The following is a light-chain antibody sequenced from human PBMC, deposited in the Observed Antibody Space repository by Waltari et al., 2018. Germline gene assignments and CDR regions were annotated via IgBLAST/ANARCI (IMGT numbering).Light chain of an antibody. J-gene: IGKJ3*01. Sequence: DIAVTQSPDSLSVSLGERATINCKSSQSVLYRSSNKNFLAWYQQKPGQPPKLLIYWASTRESGVPDRFSGSGSGTDFTLTINSLQAEDVAVYYCQQYYSTIFTFGPGTKVDIK. V-gene: IGKV4-1*01. CDR2: WAS. CDR3: QQYYSTIFT. CDR1: QSVLYRSSNKNF.